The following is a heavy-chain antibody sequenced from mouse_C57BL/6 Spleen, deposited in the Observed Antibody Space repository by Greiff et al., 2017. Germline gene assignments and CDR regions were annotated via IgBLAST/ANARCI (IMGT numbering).Heavy chain of an antibody. Sequence: QVQLQQPGAELVKPGASVKMSCKASGYTFTSYWITWVKQRPGQGLEWIGDIYPGSGSTNYNEKFKSKATLTVDTSSSTAYMQLSSLTSEDSAVYYCARCDGYYNWCAYWGQGTLVTVSA. D-gene: IGHD2-3*01. V-gene: IGHV1-55*01. CDR2: IYPGSGST. CDR1: GYTFTSYW. J-gene: IGHJ3*01. CDR3: ARCDGYYNWCAY.